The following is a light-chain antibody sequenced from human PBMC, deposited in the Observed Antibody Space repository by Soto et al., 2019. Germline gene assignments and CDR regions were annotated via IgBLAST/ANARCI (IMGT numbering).Light chain of an antibody. V-gene: IGKV3-15*01. CDR3: LQDYNYPWT. Sequence: EIVLTQSPAALSVSPGERVTLSCWASQSVGSTLNWYQQRPGQAPRLLIYDTSIRATGIPARFSGSGSGTEFTLTIASLQSEDFGVYYCLQDYNYPWTFGQGTKVEIK. CDR1: QSVGST. CDR2: DTS. J-gene: IGKJ1*01.